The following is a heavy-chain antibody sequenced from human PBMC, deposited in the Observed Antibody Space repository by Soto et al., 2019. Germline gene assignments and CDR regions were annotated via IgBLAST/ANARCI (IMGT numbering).Heavy chain of an antibody. J-gene: IGHJ4*02. D-gene: IGHD3-22*01. CDR2: IWYDGSNK. V-gene: IGHV3-33*01. CDR1: GFTFSSYG. CDR3: ATVEGGYDY. Sequence: PGGSLRLSCAASGFTFSSYGMHWVRQAPGKGLEWVAAIWYDGSNKYYADSVEGRFTISRDNPKNTLYLQMNSLRAEDTAVYYCATVEGGYDYWGQGTLVTVSS.